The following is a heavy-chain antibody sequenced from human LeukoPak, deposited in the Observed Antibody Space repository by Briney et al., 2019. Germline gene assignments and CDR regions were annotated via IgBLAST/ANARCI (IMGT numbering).Heavy chain of an antibody. CDR3: ARAPPSYYSGTISYPTAPLDY. J-gene: IGHJ4*02. Sequence: SETLSLTCTVSGGSISNYYWSWIRQPPGKGLEWIGYIYYSGTTNYNPSLKSRVTISVDTSKNQFSLKLSSMTAADTAVYYCARAPPSYYSGTISYPTAPLDYWGQGTLVTVS. CDR2: IYYSGTT. V-gene: IGHV4-59*01. D-gene: IGHD2-2*01. CDR1: GGSISNYY.